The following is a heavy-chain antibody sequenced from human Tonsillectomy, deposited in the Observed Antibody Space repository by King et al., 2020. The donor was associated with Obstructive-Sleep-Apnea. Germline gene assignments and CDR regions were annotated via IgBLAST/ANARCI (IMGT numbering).Heavy chain of an antibody. CDR2: IYYSGST. Sequence: QLQESGPGLVKPSETLSLTCTVSGGSISSSSYYWGWIRQPPGKGLEWIGSIYYSGSTYYNPSLKSRVTISVDTSKNQFSLKLSSVTAADTAVYYCARGSGGRGWWFDPWGQGTLVTVSS. CDR1: GGSISSSSYY. D-gene: IGHD2-15*01. CDR3: ARGSGGRGWWFDP. V-gene: IGHV4-39*07. J-gene: IGHJ5*02.